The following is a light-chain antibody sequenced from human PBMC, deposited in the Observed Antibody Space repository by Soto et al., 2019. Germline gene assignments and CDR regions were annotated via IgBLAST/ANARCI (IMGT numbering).Light chain of an antibody. J-gene: IGLJ3*02. CDR3: SSYTTSATLV. Sequence: QSVLTQPASVSGSPGQSITISCTGTSSDIGGYNYVSWYQQHPGRAPKFIIYEVSYRPSGVSSRFSGSKSGNTASLTISGLQAEDEADYYCSSYTTSATLVFGGGTKLTVL. V-gene: IGLV2-14*01. CDR1: SSDIGGYNY. CDR2: EVS.